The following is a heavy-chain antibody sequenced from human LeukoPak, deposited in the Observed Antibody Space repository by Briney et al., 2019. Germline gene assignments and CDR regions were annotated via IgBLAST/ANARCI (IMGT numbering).Heavy chain of an antibody. CDR1: GFTFSSYG. CDR3: ARDSLGIAVAGYYFDY. D-gene: IGHD6-19*01. Sequence: GGSLRLSCAASGFTFSSYGMSWVRQAPGKGLEWVSGISWNSGGIVYADSVKGRFTISRDNAKNSLYLQMSSLRPEDTAVYYCARDSLGIAVAGYYFDYWGQGTLVTVSS. J-gene: IGHJ4*02. V-gene: IGHV3-9*01. CDR2: ISWNSGGI.